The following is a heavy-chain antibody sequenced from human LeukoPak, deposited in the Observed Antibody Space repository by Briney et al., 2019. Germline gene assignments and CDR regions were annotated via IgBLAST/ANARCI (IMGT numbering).Heavy chain of an antibody. Sequence: SETLSLTCTVSGYSISSGYYWGWIRQPPGKGLEWIGSIYHSGSTYYNPSLKSRVTISVDTSKNQFSLKLSSVTAADTAVYYCARVGYDYVWGTTDYWGQGTLVTVSS. CDR2: IYHSGST. CDR3: ARVGYDYVWGTTDY. J-gene: IGHJ4*02. V-gene: IGHV4-38-2*02. D-gene: IGHD3-16*01. CDR1: GYSISSGYY.